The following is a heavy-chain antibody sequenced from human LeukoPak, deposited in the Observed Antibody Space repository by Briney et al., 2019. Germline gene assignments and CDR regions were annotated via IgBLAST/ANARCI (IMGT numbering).Heavy chain of an antibody. J-gene: IGHJ4*02. CDR2: ISAYNGNT. V-gene: IGHV1-18*01. CDR3: ARDVDILTGYRLPFDY. CDR1: GYTFTSYG. Sequence: GASVKVSCKASGYTFTSYGISWVRQAPGQGLEWMGWISAYNGNTNYAQKLQGRVTMTTDTSTSTAYMELRSLRSDDTAVYYCARDVDILTGYRLPFDYWGQGTLVTVSS. D-gene: IGHD3-9*01.